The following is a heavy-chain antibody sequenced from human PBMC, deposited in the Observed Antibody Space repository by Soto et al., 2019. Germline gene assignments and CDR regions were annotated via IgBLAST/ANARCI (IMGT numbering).Heavy chain of an antibody. D-gene: IGHD5-18*01. CDR1: GFTFSNYI. V-gene: IGHV3-30-3*01. J-gene: IGHJ6*02. Sequence: QLQLVESGGGVVQPGRSLRLSCAASGFTFSNYIMHWVRQAPGKGLEWVAFISYDGSNKDYADSVKGRFTISRDNSKNTLYRQLSSLRPEDTAVYYCAGGDTYYAMGVWGQGNTVTVSS. CDR2: ISYDGSNK. CDR3: AGGDTYYAMGV.